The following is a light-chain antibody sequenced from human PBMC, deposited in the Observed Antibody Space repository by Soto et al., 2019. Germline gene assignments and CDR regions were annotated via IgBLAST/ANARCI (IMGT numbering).Light chain of an antibody. J-gene: IGLJ2*01. Sequence: QSALTQPPSASGSPGQSVTISCTGTSSDVGGYDFVSWYQQHPGKAPKILIYEVSKRASGVPDRFSGSKSGNTASLTVSGLQPDDEADYYCNSYGGNTNVVFGGGTKLTAL. V-gene: IGLV2-8*01. CDR1: SSDVGGYDF. CDR3: NSYGGNTNVV. CDR2: EVS.